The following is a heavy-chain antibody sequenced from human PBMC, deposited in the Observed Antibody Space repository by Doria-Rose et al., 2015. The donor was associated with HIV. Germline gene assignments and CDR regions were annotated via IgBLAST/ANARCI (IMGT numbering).Heavy chain of an antibody. D-gene: IGHD3-10*01. J-gene: IGHJ6*03. V-gene: IGHV4-4*09. CDR1: GGSISSYY. Sequence: QVQLQESGPGLVKPAETLSLTCTVSGGSISSYYWNWIRQPPGKGLEWIGYIYSGGGPHYNPPLRSRVTISIDTSKTQFSLKLSSGTAADTAVYYCARFRPSRGIYYSLDVWGKGTTVTVSS. CDR2: IYSGGGP. CDR3: ARFRPSRGIYYSLDV.